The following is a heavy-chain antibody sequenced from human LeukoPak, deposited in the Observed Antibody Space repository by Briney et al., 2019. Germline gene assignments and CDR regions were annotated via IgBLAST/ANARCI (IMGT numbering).Heavy chain of an antibody. Sequence: GGSLRLSCAASGFTYNAYWMTWVRQAPGKGLEWVANIKQDRSEKHYVDSVKGRFTISRDNAKNSLYLQMNSLRAEDTAVYYCARAMVTSKYGLEYWGQGILVSVSS. CDR1: GFTYNAYW. CDR3: ARAMVTSKYGLEY. V-gene: IGHV3-7*01. J-gene: IGHJ4*02. D-gene: IGHD5-18*01. CDR2: IKQDRSEK.